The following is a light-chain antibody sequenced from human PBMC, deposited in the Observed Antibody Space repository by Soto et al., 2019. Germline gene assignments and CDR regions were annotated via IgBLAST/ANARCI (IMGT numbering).Light chain of an antibody. CDR1: QSVGSSY. Sequence: ILLTQSPGTLSLFPGERATLSCRASQSVGSSYLAWYQQKPGQAPRLLIYGVSSRATGIPDRFSGSGSGTDFTLTISRLEPEDFAVYYCQQYGDSPWTFGQRTKVDIK. CDR2: GVS. J-gene: IGKJ1*01. CDR3: QQYGDSPWT. V-gene: IGKV3-20*01.